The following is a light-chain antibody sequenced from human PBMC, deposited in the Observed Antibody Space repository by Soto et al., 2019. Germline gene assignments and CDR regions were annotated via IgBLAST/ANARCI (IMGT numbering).Light chain of an antibody. J-gene: IGKJ1*01. CDR3: QQYSNFWT. Sequence: EIVMTQSPATLSVSPGETATLSCRAGQSVSSNLAWYQQTPGQAPRLLIYGATTRATDIPARFSGSGSGTEFTLTISSLQSEDFAVYYCQQYSNFWTFGQGTKVEIK. CDR1: QSVSSN. CDR2: GAT. V-gene: IGKV3-15*01.